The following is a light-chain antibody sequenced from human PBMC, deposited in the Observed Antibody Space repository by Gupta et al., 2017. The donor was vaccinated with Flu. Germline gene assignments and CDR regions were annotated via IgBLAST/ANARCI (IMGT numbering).Light chain of an antibody. J-gene: IGKJ4*01. CDR2: AAS. CDR3: QQLNSYPLT. V-gene: IGKV1-9*01. Sequence: DIQLTHSPSFLSASVGDRVTITCRASQGISSYLAWYQQKPGKAPKLLIYAASTLQSGVPSRFSGSGSGTEFTLTISSLQPEEFATYYCQQLNSYPLTFGGGTKVEIK. CDR1: QGISSY.